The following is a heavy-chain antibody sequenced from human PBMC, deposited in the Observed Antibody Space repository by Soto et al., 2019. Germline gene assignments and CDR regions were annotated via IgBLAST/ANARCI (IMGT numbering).Heavy chain of an antibody. CDR3: ARGGHSDLGIKGAFDI. J-gene: IGHJ3*02. Sequence: SETLSLTCAVYGGSFSGYYWSWIRQPPGKGLEWIGEINHSGSTNYNPSLKSRVTISVDTSKNQFSLKLSSVTAADTAVYYCARGGHSDLGIKGAFDIWGQGTMVTVSS. CDR1: GGSFSGYY. D-gene: IGHD3-16*01. V-gene: IGHV4-34*01. CDR2: INHSGST.